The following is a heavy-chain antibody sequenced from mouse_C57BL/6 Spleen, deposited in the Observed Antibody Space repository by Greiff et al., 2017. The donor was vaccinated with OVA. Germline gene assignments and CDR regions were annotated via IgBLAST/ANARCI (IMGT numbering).Heavy chain of an antibody. Sequence: EVQLVESGGGLVKPGGSLKLSCAASGFTFSSYTMSWVRQTPEKRLEWVATISGGGGNTYYPDSVKGRFTISRDNAKNTLYLQMSSLRSEDTALYYCARHRNYFDYWAKAPLSQSPQ. V-gene: IGHV5-9*01. J-gene: IGHJ2*01. CDR3: ARHRNYFDY. CDR1: GFTFSSYT. CDR2: ISGGGGNT.